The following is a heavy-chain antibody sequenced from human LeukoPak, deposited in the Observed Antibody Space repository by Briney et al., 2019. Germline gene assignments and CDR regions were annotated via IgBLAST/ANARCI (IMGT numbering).Heavy chain of an antibody. V-gene: IGHV1-2*02. CDR3: ASENDILGTTVYFDY. CDR1: GYTFTGYY. CDR2: INPNSGGT. J-gene: IGHJ4*02. D-gene: IGHD3-9*01. Sequence: ASAKVSCKASGYTFTGYYMHWVRQAPGQGLEWMGWINPNSGGTNYAQKFQGRVTMTRDTSISTAYMELSRLRSDDTAVYYCASENDILGTTVYFDYWGQGTLVTVSS.